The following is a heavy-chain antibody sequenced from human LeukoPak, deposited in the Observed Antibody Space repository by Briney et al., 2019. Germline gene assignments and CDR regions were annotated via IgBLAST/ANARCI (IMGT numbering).Heavy chain of an antibody. V-gene: IGHV4-59*01. Sequence: SETLSLTCTVSGGSISSYYWSWIRQPPGKGLEWIGYIYYSGSTNYNPFLKSRVTISVDTSKNQFSLKLSSVTAADTAVYYCAKGGSPTYYYYGMDVWGQGTTVTVSS. CDR2: IYYSGST. D-gene: IGHD2-15*01. CDR3: AKGGSPTYYYYGMDV. J-gene: IGHJ6*02. CDR1: GGSISSYY.